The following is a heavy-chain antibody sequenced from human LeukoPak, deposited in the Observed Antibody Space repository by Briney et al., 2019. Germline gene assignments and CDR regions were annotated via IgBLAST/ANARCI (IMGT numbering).Heavy chain of an antibody. V-gene: IGHV3-48*02. D-gene: IGHD4-23*01. CDR2: ISTGSSTI. J-gene: IGHJ4*02. CDR1: EFAFSTYN. Sequence: GGSLRLSCAASEFAFSTYNMNWVRQAPGKGLEWVSYISTGSSTIYYADSVKGRFTISRDNVENSLYLQMNSLRDEDTAVYYCARVAAGYSVNYFDYWGQGTLVTVSS. CDR3: ARVAAGYSVNYFDY.